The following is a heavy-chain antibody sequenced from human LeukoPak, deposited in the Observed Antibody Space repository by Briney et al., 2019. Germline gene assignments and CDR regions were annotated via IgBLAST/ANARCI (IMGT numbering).Heavy chain of an antibody. CDR2: IWYDGSNK. CDR1: GFTFSSYG. D-gene: IGHD6-13*01. Sequence: PGGSLRLSCAASGFTFSSYGMHWVRQAPGKGLEWVAVIWYDGSNKYYADSVKGRFTISRDNSKNTLYLQMNSLRAEDTAVYYCARVGSSSWYSIFPRSGVLYYYYGMDVWGQGTTVTVSS. CDR3: ARVGSSSWYSIFPRSGVLYYYYGMDV. V-gene: IGHV3-33*01. J-gene: IGHJ6*02.